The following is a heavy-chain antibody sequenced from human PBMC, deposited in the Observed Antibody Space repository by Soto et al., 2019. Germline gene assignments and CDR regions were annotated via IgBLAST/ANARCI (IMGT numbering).Heavy chain of an antibody. Sequence: SETLSLTCTVSGGSISSYYWSWIRQPAGKGLEWIGRIYTSGRTSYNPSLKSRVSISMDTSKNQFSLNLDSVTAADTAVYFCARDFAYFDSWGQGTLVTVSS. CDR3: ARDFAYFDS. CDR1: GGSISSYY. V-gene: IGHV4-4*07. D-gene: IGHD3-3*01. CDR2: IYTSGRT. J-gene: IGHJ4*02.